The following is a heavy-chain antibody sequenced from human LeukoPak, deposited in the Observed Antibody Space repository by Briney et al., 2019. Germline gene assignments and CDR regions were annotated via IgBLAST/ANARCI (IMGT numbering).Heavy chain of an antibody. J-gene: IGHJ4*02. D-gene: IGHD3-22*01. Sequence: GGSLRLSCAASGFTFSSYSMNWVRQAPGKGLEWVSSISSSSSYIYYADSVKGRFTISRDNAKNSLYLQMNSLRAEDTAVYYCARNRPDTMIVVDLDYWGQGTLVTVSS. V-gene: IGHV3-21*01. CDR1: GFTFSSYS. CDR2: ISSSSSYI. CDR3: ARNRPDTMIVVDLDY.